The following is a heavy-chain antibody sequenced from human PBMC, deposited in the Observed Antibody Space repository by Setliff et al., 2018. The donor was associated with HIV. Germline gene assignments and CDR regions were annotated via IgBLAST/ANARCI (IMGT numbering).Heavy chain of an antibody. D-gene: IGHD1-26*01. V-gene: IGHV4-59*12. CDR1: GGSISGFY. J-gene: IGHJ6*03. CDR3: ARDVGRGGDYYMDV. CDR2: IYDSGAT. Sequence: SETLSLTCTVSGGSISGFYWSWIRQSPGNGLEWIGWIYDSGATKYNPSLKSRVTISVDTSKNQFSLKLSSVTAADTAVYYCARDVGRGGDYYMDVWGKGTTVTVSS.